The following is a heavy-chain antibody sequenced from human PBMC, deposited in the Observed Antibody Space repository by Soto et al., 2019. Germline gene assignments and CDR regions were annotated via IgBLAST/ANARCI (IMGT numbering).Heavy chain of an antibody. CDR3: ARGDFWSGYPSSWCDP. CDR2: INHSGST. V-gene: IGHV4-34*01. CDR1: GGSFSGYY. J-gene: IGHJ5*02. Sequence: PSETLSLTCAVYGGSFSGYYWSWIRQPPGKGLEWIGEINHSGSTNYNPSLKSRVTISVETSKSQFSLKLSSVTAADTAVYYCARGDFWSGYPSSWCDPWGQGTLVTVSS. D-gene: IGHD3-3*01.